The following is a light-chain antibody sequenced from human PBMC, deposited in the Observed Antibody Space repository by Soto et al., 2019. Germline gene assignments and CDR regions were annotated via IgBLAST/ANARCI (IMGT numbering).Light chain of an antibody. V-gene: IGKV3-20*01. CDR1: QSVSSSY. J-gene: IGKJ1*01. CDR2: GAS. Sequence: ELVLPPPPGTLPLSPGDTATLSCRSSQSVSSSYLAWYQQKPGQAPRLLIYGASTRATGIPDRFSGSGSGTDFTLTISRLEPEDFAVYYCQQYDTSPRTFGQGTTGDIK. CDR3: QQYDTSPRT.